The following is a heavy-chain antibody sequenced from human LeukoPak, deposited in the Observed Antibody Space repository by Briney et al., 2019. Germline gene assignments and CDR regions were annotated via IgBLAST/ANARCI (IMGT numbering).Heavy chain of an antibody. CDR2: IYHSGST. Sequence: SETLSLTCAVSGYSISSGYYWGWIRRPPGKGLEWIGSIYHSGSTYYNPSLKSRVTISVDTSKNQFSLKLSSVTAADTAVYYCARGETLDAFDIWGQGTMVTVSS. J-gene: IGHJ3*02. D-gene: IGHD5-24*01. CDR1: GYSISSGYY. V-gene: IGHV4-38-2*01. CDR3: ARGETLDAFDI.